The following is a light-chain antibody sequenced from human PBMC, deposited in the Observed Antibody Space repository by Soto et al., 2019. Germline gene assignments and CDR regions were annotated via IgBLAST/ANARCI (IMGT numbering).Light chain of an antibody. J-gene: IGKJ5*01. V-gene: IGKV4-1*01. CDR3: QQYYSTPIT. CDR1: QSVLYSSNNKNY. CDR2: WAS. Sequence: DIVMTQSPEYLAGSLGESATINCKSSQSVLYSSNNKNYLAWFQQKPGQPPKLLIYWASTRESGVPDRFSGSGSGTDFTLTISSLQAEDVAVYYCQQYYSTPITFGQGTRLEIK.